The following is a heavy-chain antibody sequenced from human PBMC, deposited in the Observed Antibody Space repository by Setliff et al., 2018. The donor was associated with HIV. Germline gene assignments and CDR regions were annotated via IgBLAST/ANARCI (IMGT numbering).Heavy chain of an antibody. J-gene: IGHJ4*02. CDR3: ARRLYYDISTGYGHFDD. CDR1: GGSFSGYY. D-gene: IGHD3-9*01. CDR2: INHGGTT. Sequence: PSETLSLTCAVYGGSFSGYYWSWIRQSPGKGLEWIGEINHGGTTNFNPSLKSRATLSVDMSKNQFSLNLTSVTAADTAVYFCARRLYYDISTGYGHFDDWGRGSLVTV. V-gene: IGHV4-34*01.